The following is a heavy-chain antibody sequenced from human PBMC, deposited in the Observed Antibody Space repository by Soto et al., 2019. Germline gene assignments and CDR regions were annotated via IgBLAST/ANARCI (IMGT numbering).Heavy chain of an antibody. Sequence: ASVKVSCKVSGYTLTELSMHWVRQAPGKGLEWMGGLDPEDGETIYAQKFQGRVTMTEDTSTDTAYMELSSLRSEDTAVYYCATPPLAAAGTSNSDYWGQGTLVTVSS. CDR3: ATPPLAAAGTSNSDY. J-gene: IGHJ4*02. V-gene: IGHV1-24*01. D-gene: IGHD6-13*01. CDR2: LDPEDGET. CDR1: GYTLTELS.